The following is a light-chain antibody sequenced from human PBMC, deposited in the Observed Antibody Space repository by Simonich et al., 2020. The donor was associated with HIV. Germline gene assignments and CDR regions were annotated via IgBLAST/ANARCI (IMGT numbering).Light chain of an antibody. V-gene: IGKV2D-29*02. J-gene: IGKJ4*01. CDR3: AQSVQLPLT. CDR1: QSLLHSDGKTY. Sequence: DIVMTQTPLSLSVTPGQPASISCKSSQSLLHSDGKTYLYWYLQKPGQSPPLVIYEVSNRFSGVPDRFSGSGSGTDFTLKISRVEAEDVGIYYCAQSVQLPLTFGGGTKVEIK. CDR2: EVS.